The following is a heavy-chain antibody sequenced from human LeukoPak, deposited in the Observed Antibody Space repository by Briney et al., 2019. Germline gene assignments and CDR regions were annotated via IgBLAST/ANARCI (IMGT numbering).Heavy chain of an antibody. Sequence: SETLSLTCTVSGGSISSTNFYWGWIRQPPGKGLEWIGSVHSNGNSYYNPSLKSRVTISVDTSKNQFSLNLRSVTAADTAVYYCARHSGSGSYPTSWGQGPLVPFSS. CDR1: GGSISSTNFY. CDR2: VHSNGNS. CDR3: ARHSGSGSYPTS. D-gene: IGHD1-26*01. J-gene: IGHJ5*02. V-gene: IGHV4-39*01.